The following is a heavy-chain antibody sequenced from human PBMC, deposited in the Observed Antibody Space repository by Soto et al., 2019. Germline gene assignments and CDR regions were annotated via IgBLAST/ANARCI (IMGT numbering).Heavy chain of an antibody. CDR3: ARARWGDSSGYYYPPRIYYFDY. Sequence: SETLSLTCAVYGVSFSGYYLSWIRPPPGKGLEWIGEINHSGSTNYNPSLKSRVTISVDTSKNQFSLKLSSVTAADTAVYYCARARWGDSSGYYYPPRIYYFDYWGQGTLVTVSS. V-gene: IGHV4-34*01. CDR1: GVSFSGYY. CDR2: INHSGST. D-gene: IGHD3-22*01. J-gene: IGHJ4*02.